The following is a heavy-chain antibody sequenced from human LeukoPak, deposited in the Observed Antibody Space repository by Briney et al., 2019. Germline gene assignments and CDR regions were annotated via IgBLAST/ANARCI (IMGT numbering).Heavy chain of an antibody. V-gene: IGHV3-33*01. D-gene: IGHD2-2*02. CDR1: GFTFSSYG. CDR3: ARDDTVYFDY. CDR2: IWYDGSNK. J-gene: IGHJ4*02. Sequence: PGGPLRLSCAASGFTFSSYGMHWVRHAPDKGLEWVAIIWYDGSNKFYADSVKGRFTISRDNSKNTLYLKMNSLRAEDTAVYYCARDDTVYFDYWGQGTLVTVSS.